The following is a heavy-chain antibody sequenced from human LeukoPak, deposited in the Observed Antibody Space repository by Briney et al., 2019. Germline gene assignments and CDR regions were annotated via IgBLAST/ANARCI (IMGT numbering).Heavy chain of an antibody. J-gene: IGHJ3*02. D-gene: IGHD2-2*03. CDR3: ARERGGYCSGTNCSRAFDI. V-gene: IGHV3-48*03. CDR1: GFTFSSYE. CDR2: ISSSGSTI. Sequence: GGSLRLSCEASGFTFSSYEMNWVRQAPGKGLEWVSYISSSGSTIYYADSVKGRFTISRDNAKNSLYLQMNSLRAEDTAVYYCARERGGYCSGTNCSRAFDIWGRGAMVTVSS.